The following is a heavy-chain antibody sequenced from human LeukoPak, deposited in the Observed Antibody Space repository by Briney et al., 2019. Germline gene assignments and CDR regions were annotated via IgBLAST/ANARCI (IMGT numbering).Heavy chain of an antibody. Sequence: LSGRSLRLSCAASGFTFSSYAMSWVRQAPGKGLEWVSAISGSGGSTYYADSVKGRFTISRDNSKNTLYLQMNSLRAEDTAVYYCAKDSVYRYSGSYWTDLYYFDYWGQGTLVTVSS. V-gene: IGHV3-23*01. D-gene: IGHD1-26*01. CDR2: ISGSGGST. J-gene: IGHJ4*02. CDR3: AKDSVYRYSGSYWTDLYYFDY. CDR1: GFTFSSYA.